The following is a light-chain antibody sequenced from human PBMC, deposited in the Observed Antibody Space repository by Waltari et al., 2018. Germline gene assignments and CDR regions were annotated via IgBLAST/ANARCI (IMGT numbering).Light chain of an antibody. CDR3: QQYNGYSPMYT. CDR1: DEIRNF. J-gene: IGKJ2*01. Sequence: DIQMTQSPSSLSASVGERVTITCQASDEIRNFLNWYHQKPGEAPKVLISDASNLEMGVPSRFGGSGFGTDFTLTISSLQPDDFATYYCQQYNGYSPMYTFGQGTKLEI. V-gene: IGKV1-33*01. CDR2: DAS.